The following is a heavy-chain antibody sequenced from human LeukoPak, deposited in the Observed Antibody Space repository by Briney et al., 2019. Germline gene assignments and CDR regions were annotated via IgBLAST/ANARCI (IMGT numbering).Heavy chain of an antibody. Sequence: SETLSLTCTVSGGSISRGDYYWSWIRQPAGKGLELIGRIYTGGSTNYNPSLRSRVTISLDTSKNQFSLKLFSVTASDTAVYYCAKFGGSPAAVDNWFDPWGQGTLVTVSS. V-gene: IGHV4-61*02. D-gene: IGHD6-13*01. CDR2: IYTGGST. J-gene: IGHJ5*02. CDR1: GGSISRGDYY. CDR3: AKFGGSPAAVDNWFDP.